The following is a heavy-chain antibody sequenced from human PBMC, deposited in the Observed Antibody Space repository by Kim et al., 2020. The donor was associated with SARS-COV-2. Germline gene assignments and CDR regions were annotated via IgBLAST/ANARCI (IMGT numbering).Heavy chain of an antibody. CDR1: GYTFTSYA. CDR3: ARDGPPCSGGSCYSLVSAEFDP. D-gene: IGHD2-15*01. Sequence: ASVKVSCKASGYTFTSYAMHWVRQAPGQRLEWMGWINAGNGNTKYSQKFQGRVTITRDTSASTAYMELSSLRSEDTAVYYCARDGPPCSGGSCYSLVSAEFDPWGQGTLVTVSS. J-gene: IGHJ5*02. V-gene: IGHV1-3*01. CDR2: INAGNGNT.